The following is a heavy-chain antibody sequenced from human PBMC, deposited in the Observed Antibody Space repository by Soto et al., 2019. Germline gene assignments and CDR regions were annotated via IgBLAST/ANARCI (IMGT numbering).Heavy chain of an antibody. Sequence: QVQLVESGGGVVQPGRSLRLSCAASGFTFSSYGMHWVRQAPGKGLEWVAVISYDGSNKYYADSVKGRFTISRDYSKNTLYLQMNSLRAEDTAVYYCAKVTGFTRYYYYGMDVWGQGTTVTVSS. J-gene: IGHJ6*02. V-gene: IGHV3-30*18. CDR3: AKVTGFTRYYYYGMDV. D-gene: IGHD2-15*01. CDR1: GFTFSSYG. CDR2: ISYDGSNK.